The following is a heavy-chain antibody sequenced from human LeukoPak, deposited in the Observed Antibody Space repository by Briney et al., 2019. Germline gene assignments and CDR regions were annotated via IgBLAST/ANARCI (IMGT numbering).Heavy chain of an antibody. J-gene: IGHJ4*02. CDR3: ARLIAAQGVDY. D-gene: IGHD6-6*01. Sequence: SETLSLTCTVSGGSISSGDYYWSWIRQPPGKGLEWIGYIYYSGSTYYNPSLKSRVTISVDTSKNQFSLKLSSVTAADTAVYYCARLIAAQGVDYWGQGTLVTVSS. CDR1: GGSISSGDYY. CDR2: IYYSGST. V-gene: IGHV4-30-4*01.